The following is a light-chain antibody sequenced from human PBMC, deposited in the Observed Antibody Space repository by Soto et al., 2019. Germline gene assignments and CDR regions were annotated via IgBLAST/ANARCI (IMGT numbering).Light chain of an antibody. CDR3: RSYAGRNNLV. V-gene: IGLV2-8*01. Sequence: QSALTQPPSASGSPGQSVTISCTGTSSDVGGYNYVSWYQQHPGKAPKLMIYEVSKRPSGVPDRFSGSKSGNTASLTVSGLQAEEEAYYYCRSYAGRNNLVFGGGTKLTVL. CDR1: SSDVGGYNY. J-gene: IGLJ2*01. CDR2: EVS.